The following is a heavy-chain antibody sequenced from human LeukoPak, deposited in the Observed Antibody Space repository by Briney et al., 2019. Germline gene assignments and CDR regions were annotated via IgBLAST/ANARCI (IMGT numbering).Heavy chain of an antibody. J-gene: IGHJ4*02. V-gene: IGHV4-38-2*02. CDR2: IYHSGNT. CDR3: ARRLAGFDY. CDR1: DYSITTAYY. Sequence: SETLSLTCTVSDYSITTAYYWGWIRQPPGKGLEWIGSIYHSGNTYHNPSLKSRVTISVDTSKNQFSLKLSSVTAADTAVYYCARRLAGFDYWGQGTLVTVSS.